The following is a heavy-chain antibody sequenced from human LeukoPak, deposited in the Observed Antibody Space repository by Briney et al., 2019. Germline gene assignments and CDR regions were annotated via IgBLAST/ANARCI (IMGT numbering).Heavy chain of an antibody. Sequence: GGSLRLSCAASGFTFSSYGMHWVRQAPGKGLEWVAFIRYDGSNKYYADSVKGRFTISRDNSKNTLYLQMNSLRAEDTAVYYCAKDLSYMSTDYWGQGTLVTVSS. V-gene: IGHV3-30*02. J-gene: IGHJ4*02. D-gene: IGHD2-8*01. CDR1: GFTFSSYG. CDR3: AKDLSYMSTDY. CDR2: IRYDGSNK.